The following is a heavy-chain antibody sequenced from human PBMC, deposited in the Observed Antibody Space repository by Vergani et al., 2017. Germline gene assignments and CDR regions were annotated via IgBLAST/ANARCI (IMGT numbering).Heavy chain of an antibody. Sequence: QVQLVESGGGVVQPGGSLRLSCGASGFTFSNYGMHWVRQAPGKGLEWVTFIRYDGSNTYYADSVKGRFTISRDNSKNTLFLQMNSLRPEDTAIYYCAQCANSVPRLPVYWGQGALVAVSS. CDR1: GFTFSNYG. V-gene: IGHV3-30*02. CDR2: IRYDGSNT. J-gene: IGHJ4*02. D-gene: IGHD5/OR15-5a*01. CDR3: AQCANSVPRLPVY.